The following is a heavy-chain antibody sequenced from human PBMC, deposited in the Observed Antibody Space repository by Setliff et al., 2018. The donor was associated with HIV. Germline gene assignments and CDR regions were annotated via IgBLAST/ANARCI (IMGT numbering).Heavy chain of an antibody. CDR3: AREGYCNSASCPGYMDV. J-gene: IGHJ6*03. CDR1: GFTFRTYA. Sequence: SLRLSCAASGFTFRTYALHWVRQAPGKGLEWVALISLDGSNKYYADSVKGRFTISRDNSKNTLYLHMNSLRAEDTAVYYCAREGYCNSASCPGYMDVWGKGTTVTVSS. V-gene: IGHV3-30*04. D-gene: IGHD2-2*01. CDR2: ISLDGSNK.